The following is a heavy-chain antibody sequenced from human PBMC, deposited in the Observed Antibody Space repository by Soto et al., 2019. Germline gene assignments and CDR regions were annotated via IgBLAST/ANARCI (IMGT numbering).Heavy chain of an antibody. CDR2: ISYDGSNK. CDR1: GFTFSSYG. J-gene: IGHJ3*02. V-gene: IGHV3-30*18. CDR3: AKDLIMAAAGGDAFDI. Sequence: QVQLVESGGGVVQPGRSLRLSCAASGFTFSSYGMHWVRQAPGKGLEWVAFISYDGSNKYYADSVKGRFTISIDNSKNTLYLQMNSLRAEDTAVYYCAKDLIMAAAGGDAFDIWGQGTMVTVSS. D-gene: IGHD6-13*01.